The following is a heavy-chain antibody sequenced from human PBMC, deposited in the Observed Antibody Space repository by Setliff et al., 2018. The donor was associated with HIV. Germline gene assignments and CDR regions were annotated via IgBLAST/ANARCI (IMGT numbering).Heavy chain of an antibody. J-gene: IGHJ3*01. CDR3: ATKLYCTNGVCLDAFDV. Sequence: ASVNVSCKASGYTFTGYYVHWVRQAPGQGLEWMGRIIPNSGGTNYAQKFQGRVTMTRDTSVSTAYMELTRLRSDDTAVYYCATKLYCTNGVCLDAFDVWGQGTMVTVSS. D-gene: IGHD2-8*01. CDR2: IIPNSGGT. V-gene: IGHV1-2*06. CDR1: GYTFTGYY.